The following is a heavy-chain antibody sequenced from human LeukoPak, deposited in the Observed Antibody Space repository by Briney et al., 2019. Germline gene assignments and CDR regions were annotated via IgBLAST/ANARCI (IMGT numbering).Heavy chain of an antibody. J-gene: IGHJ1*01. CDR2: ISGTAART. Sequence: GGTLRLSCAASGFTFRNYGMSWVRQAPGKGLWWVSAISGTAARTYYADSVKGRFTISRDNSKNTLYLQMNSLRAEDTATYYCAKDEGSGAWYDGYFHHWGQGTLVTVSS. CDR1: GFTFRNYG. D-gene: IGHD6-19*01. CDR3: AKDEGSGAWYDGYFHH. V-gene: IGHV3-23*01.